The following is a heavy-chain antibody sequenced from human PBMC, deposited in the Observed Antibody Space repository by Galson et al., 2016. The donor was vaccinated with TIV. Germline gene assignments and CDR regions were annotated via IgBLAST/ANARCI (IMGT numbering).Heavy chain of an antibody. CDR1: EDTFTAYY. CDR2: INPDNGDT. D-gene: IGHD6-6*01. V-gene: IGHV1-2*02. J-gene: IGHJ5*02. Sequence: SVKVSCKASEDTFTAYYIHWVRQAPGLGLEWMGWINPDNGDTNYAQKFEGGVTMTRDTSMTTVYMDLSSLKSDDTAVYYCARDVGSSSTSWFDPWGQGTLVTVSS. CDR3: ARDVGSSSTSWFDP.